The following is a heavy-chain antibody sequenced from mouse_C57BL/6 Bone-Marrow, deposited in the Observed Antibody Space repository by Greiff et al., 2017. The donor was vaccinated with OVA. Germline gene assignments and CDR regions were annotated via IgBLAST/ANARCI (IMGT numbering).Heavy chain of an antibody. Sequence: QVQLQQPGAELVKPGASVKLSCKASGYTFTSYWMHWVKQRPGQGLEWIGMIHPNSGSTNYNEKFKSKATLTVDKSSSTAYMQLSSLTSEDSAVYYCAGLLLLRSVRGYFDYRGQGTTLTVSA. CDR3: AGLLLLRSVRGYFDY. J-gene: IGHJ2*01. V-gene: IGHV1-64*01. CDR2: IHPNSGST. D-gene: IGHD1-1*01. CDR1: GYTFTSYW.